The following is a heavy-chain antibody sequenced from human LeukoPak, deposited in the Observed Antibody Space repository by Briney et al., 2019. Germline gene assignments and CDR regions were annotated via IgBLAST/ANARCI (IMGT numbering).Heavy chain of an antibody. CDR1: GGTFSSYA. CDR3: ARVRFLRSGNWFDP. CDR2: IIPIFGTA. J-gene: IGHJ5*02. V-gene: IGHV1-69*13. D-gene: IGHD3-3*01. Sequence: SVKISCKASGGTFSSYAISWVRQAPGQGLEWMGGIIPIFGTANYAQKFQGRVTITADESTSTAYMELSSLRSDDTAVYYCARVRFLRSGNWFDPWGQGTLVTVSS.